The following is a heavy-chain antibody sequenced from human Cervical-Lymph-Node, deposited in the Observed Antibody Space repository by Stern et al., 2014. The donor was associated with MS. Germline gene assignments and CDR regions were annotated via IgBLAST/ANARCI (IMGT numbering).Heavy chain of an antibody. Sequence: QVQLVQSGAEVKKPGASVQVSCKASGYTFTSYGISWVRQAPGQGLEWMGLIITYKVNPNHAQKIHGRVTMTTDTSTSTAYMELRSLRSDDTAVYYCARGLLGSENAFDIWGQGTMVTVSS. J-gene: IGHJ3*02. D-gene: IGHD2-15*01. CDR3: ARGLLGSENAFDI. CDR1: GYTFTSYG. CDR2: IITYKVNP. V-gene: IGHV1-18*01.